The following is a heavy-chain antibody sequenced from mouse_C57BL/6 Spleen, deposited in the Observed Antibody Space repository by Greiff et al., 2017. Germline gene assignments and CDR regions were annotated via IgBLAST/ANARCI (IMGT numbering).Heavy chain of an antibody. CDR1: GFTFTDYY. J-gene: IGHJ2*01. D-gene: IGHD2-1*01. CDR3: ARYGYGNSPFDY. V-gene: IGHV7-3*01. Sequence: DVKLVESGGGLVQPGGSLSLSCAASGFTFTDYYMSWVRQPPGQALEWLGFIRNKANGYTTEYSASVKGRFTISRDNSQSILYLQMNALRAEDSATYCCARYGYGNSPFDYWGQGTTLTVSS. CDR2: IRNKANGYTT.